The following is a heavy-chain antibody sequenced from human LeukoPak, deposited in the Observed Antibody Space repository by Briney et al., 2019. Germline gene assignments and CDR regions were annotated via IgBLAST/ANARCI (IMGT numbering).Heavy chain of an antibody. CDR3: ARHPSTFRGVIVPGFPIDH. CDR2: IYDSGST. D-gene: IGHD3-16*02. Sequence: PSETLSLTCTVSGGSIRSSYYYWGWIRQPPGKGLEWIGSIYDSGSTYYNPSLKSRVTISVDTSKNQFSLKLSSVTATDTAVYYCARHPSTFRGVIVPGFPIDHWGQGTLVTVSS. V-gene: IGHV4-39*01. CDR1: GGSIRSSYYY. J-gene: IGHJ5*02.